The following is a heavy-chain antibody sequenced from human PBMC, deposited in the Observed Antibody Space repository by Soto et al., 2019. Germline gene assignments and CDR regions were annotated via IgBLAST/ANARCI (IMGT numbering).Heavy chain of an antibody. CDR3: ARGRSLGYCSGGSCYAAYYYDYYMDV. J-gene: IGHJ6*03. Sequence: QVQLVQSGAEVKKPGSSVKVSCKASGGTFSSYTISWVRQAPGQGLEWMGRIIPILGIANYAQKLQGRVTITADKSTSTAYMELNSLRCEDTAVYYCARGRSLGYCSGGSCYAAYYYDYYMDVWVKGTTVTVSS. CDR1: GGTFSSYT. D-gene: IGHD2-15*01. V-gene: IGHV1-69*02. CDR2: IIPILGIA.